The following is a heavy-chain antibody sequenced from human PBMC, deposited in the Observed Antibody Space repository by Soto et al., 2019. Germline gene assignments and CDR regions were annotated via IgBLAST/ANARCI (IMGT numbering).Heavy chain of an antibody. V-gene: IGHV1-69*13. CDR1: GGTFSSYA. D-gene: IGHD6-19*01. Sequence: AASVKVSCKASGGTFSSYAISWVRQAPGQGLEWMGGIIPIFGTANYAQKFQGRVTITADESTSTAYMELSSLRSKDTAVYYCASTWEGLIAVPDYYYYYGMDVSGQRTTVTVSS. J-gene: IGHJ6*02. CDR2: IIPIFGTA. CDR3: ASTWEGLIAVPDYYYYYGMDV.